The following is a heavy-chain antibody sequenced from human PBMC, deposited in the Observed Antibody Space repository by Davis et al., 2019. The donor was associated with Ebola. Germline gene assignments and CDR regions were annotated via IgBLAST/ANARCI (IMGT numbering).Heavy chain of an antibody. V-gene: IGHV4-59*01. Sequence: SETLSLTCTVSGGSISRYYWSWIRQPPGKGLEWIGYIFYRGSTNYNPSLTSRVTISVDTSKNQFSLKLSSVTAADTAVYYCAGRGSGCSSTSCYSWFDPWGQGTLVTVSS. CDR2: IFYRGST. CDR3: AGRGSGCSSTSCYSWFDP. CDR1: GGSISRYY. D-gene: IGHD2-2*01. J-gene: IGHJ5*02.